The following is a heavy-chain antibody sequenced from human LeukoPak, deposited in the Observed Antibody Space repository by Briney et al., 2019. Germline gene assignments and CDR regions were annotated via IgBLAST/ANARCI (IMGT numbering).Heavy chain of an antibody. Sequence: PGGSLRLSCAASGFSFSSYSMNWVRQAPGKGPEWISYISGSSSTIHYADSVKGRFTISRDNAKNSLYLQMNSLRAEDTAVYYCESGGVQLWGQGTLVTVSS. J-gene: IGHJ1*01. CDR3: ESGGVQL. V-gene: IGHV3-48*01. CDR2: ISGSSSTI. CDR1: GFSFSSYS. D-gene: IGHD2-15*01.